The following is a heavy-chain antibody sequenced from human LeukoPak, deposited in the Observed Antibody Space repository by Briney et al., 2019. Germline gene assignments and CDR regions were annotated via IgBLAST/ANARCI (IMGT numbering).Heavy chain of an antibody. D-gene: IGHD6-13*01. V-gene: IGHV3-48*03. CDR1: GFTFSSYE. J-gene: IGHJ4*02. CDR3: ARDLIAAAGTWDY. Sequence: GGSLRLSCAASGFTFSSYEMNWVRQAPGKGLEWVSYISSSGSTIYYADSVKGRFTISRDNAKSSLYLQMNSLRAEDTAVYYCARDLIAAAGTWDYWGQGTLVTVSS. CDR2: ISSSGSTI.